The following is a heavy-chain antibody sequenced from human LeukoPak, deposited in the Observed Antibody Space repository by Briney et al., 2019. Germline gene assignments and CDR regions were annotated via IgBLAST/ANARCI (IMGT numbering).Heavy chain of an antibody. CDR3: AKDSGIAVAGTGAFDI. CDR2: ISWNSGSI. V-gene: IGHV3-9*03. J-gene: IGHJ3*02. CDR1: GFTFDDYA. Sequence: GRSLRLSCAASGFTFDDYAMHWVRQAPGKGLEWVSGISWNSGSIGYADSVKGRFTISRDNAKNSLYLQMNSLRAEDMALYYCAKDSGIAVAGTGAFDIWGQGTMVTVSS. D-gene: IGHD6-19*01.